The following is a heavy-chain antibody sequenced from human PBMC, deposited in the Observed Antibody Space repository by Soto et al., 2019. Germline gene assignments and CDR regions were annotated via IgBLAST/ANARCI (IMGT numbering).Heavy chain of an antibody. CDR3: ARGPLGYCSGGSCYAEFDY. Sequence: QVQLVQSGAEVKKPGASVKVSCKASGYTFTSYGISWVRQAPGQGLEWMGWISAYNGNTNYAQKLQGRDNMTTDTSTSTAYMELRSLRSDDTAVYYCARGPLGYCSGGSCYAEFDYWGQGTLVTVSS. CDR1: GYTFTSYG. J-gene: IGHJ4*02. D-gene: IGHD2-15*01. CDR2: ISAYNGNT. V-gene: IGHV1-18*01.